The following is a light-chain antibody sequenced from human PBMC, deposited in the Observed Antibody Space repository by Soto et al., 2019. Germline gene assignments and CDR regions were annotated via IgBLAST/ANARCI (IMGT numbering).Light chain of an antibody. CDR2: GAS. V-gene: IGKV3-20*01. CDR3: LQYASPLYT. CDR1: QSLSSSF. Sequence: VLTQSPGTLSLSPGERATLSCRASQSLSSSFLAWYKKKPGLAPRLLLYGASNRATGTPDRFSGSGSGTDFTLSISRLEPEDFAVYFCLQYASPLYTFGQGTKLEI. J-gene: IGKJ2*01.